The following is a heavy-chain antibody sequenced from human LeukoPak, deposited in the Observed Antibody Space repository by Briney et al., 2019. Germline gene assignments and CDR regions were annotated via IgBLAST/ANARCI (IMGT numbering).Heavy chain of an antibody. CDR3: ARDVSGYDYFDY. CDR1: GGSISSYY. V-gene: IGHV4-59*01. D-gene: IGHD5-12*01. J-gene: IGHJ4*02. Sequence: SETLSLTCTVSGGSISSYYWSWIRQPPGKGLEWIGYIYYSGSTNYNPSLKSRVTISVDTSKNQFSLKLSSVTAADTAVYYCARDVSGYDYFDYWGQGTLVTVSS. CDR2: IYYSGST.